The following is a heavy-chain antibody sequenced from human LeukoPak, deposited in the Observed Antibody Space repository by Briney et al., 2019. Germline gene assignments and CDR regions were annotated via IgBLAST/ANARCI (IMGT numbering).Heavy chain of an antibody. CDR1: GFTFNSYG. V-gene: IGHV3-30*03. Sequence: GGSLRLSCAASGFTFNSYGMHWVRQAPGKGLEWVAVISYDGSNKYYADSVEGRFTISRDNSKNTLYLQMNSLRAEDTAVYYCAMRTPTAGTFDYWGQGTLVIVSS. J-gene: IGHJ4*02. D-gene: IGHD6-19*01. CDR2: ISYDGSNK. CDR3: AMRTPTAGTFDY.